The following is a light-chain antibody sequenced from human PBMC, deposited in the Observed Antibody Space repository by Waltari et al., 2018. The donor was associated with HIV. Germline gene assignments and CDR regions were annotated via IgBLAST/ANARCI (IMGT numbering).Light chain of an antibody. Sequence: QSALTQPPSASGSPGQSVTISCTGTSSDIGGYNYVSWYQQYPGKAPKLIIYEVKKRPSGVPDRFSGSKSGNAASLTVSGLQAEDEADFCTSYAGRSNGWVFGGGTKLTVL. J-gene: IGLJ3*02. CDR1: SSDIGGYNY. CDR2: EVK. V-gene: IGLV2-8*01. CDR3: TSYAGRSNGWV.